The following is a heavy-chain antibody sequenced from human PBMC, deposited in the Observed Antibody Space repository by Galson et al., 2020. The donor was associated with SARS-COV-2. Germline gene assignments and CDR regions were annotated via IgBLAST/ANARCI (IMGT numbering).Heavy chain of an antibody. J-gene: IGHJ4*02. Sequence: TGGSLRLSCAASGFTFSSYSMNWVRQAPGKGLEWVSYISSSSSTIYYADSVKGRFTISRDNAKNSLYLQMNSLRDEDTAVYYCARDWGPIVVAGDFDYWGQGTLVTVSS. CDR2: ISSSSSTI. CDR3: ARDWGPIVVAGDFDY. CDR1: GFTFSSYS. V-gene: IGHV3-48*02. D-gene: IGHD6-19*01.